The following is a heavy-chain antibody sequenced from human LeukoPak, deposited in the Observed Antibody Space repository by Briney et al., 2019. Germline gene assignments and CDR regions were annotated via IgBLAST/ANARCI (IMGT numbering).Heavy chain of an antibody. V-gene: IGHV3-13*01. CDR1: GFTFSRHD. CDR3: ARSVPGGSGWMGSIEY. Sequence: GGSLRLSCAASGFTFSRHDMHWVRQSTGNGLEWVSAIGTAGDTFYLGSVKGRFTISRENAKNSLYLQMNSLRVGDTAVYYCARSVPGGSGWMGSIEYWGQGTLVTVPS. D-gene: IGHD6-19*01. CDR2: IGTAGDT. J-gene: IGHJ4*02.